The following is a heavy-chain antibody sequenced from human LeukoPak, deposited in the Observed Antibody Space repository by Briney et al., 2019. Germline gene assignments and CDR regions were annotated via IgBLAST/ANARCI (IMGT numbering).Heavy chain of an antibody. CDR2: ISYDGSNK. CDR1: GFTFSGFG. V-gene: IGHV3-30*19. D-gene: IGHD3-10*01. CDR3: AREIHTMGGFDY. Sequence: GGSLRLSCAASGFTFSGFGMHWVRQAPGKGLEWVAVISYDGSNKYYADSVKGRFTISRDNSKNTLYLQMNSLRAEDTAVYYCAREIHTMGGFDYWGQGTLVTVSS. J-gene: IGHJ4*02.